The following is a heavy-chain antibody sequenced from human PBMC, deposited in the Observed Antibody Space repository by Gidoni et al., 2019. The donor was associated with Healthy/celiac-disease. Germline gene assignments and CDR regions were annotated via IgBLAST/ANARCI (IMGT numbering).Heavy chain of an antibody. CDR2: ISGSGGST. CDR1: GFTFISYA. J-gene: IGHJ4*02. CDR3: AKAQAQYYFDY. V-gene: IGHV3-23*01. Sequence: EVQLLESGGGLVQPGGSLRLSCAASGFTFISYAMSWVRQAPGKGLEWVAGISGSGGSTYYADSVKGRFTISRDNSKNTLYLQMNSLRAEDTAVYYCAKAQAQYYFDYWGQGTLVTVSS.